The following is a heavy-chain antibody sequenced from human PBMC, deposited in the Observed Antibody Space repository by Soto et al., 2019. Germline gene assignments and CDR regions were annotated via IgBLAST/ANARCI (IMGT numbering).Heavy chain of an antibody. CDR2: ISGSNNNI. D-gene: IGHD2-21*02. J-gene: IGHJ4*02. V-gene: IGHV3-48*03. CDR3: ASERLCGADCYFFDN. Sequence: LRLSCAASGFTLRNYEMNWVRQAPGKGLEWISKISGSNNNIYYADSVRGRFTISRDNAKNSLYLQMNSLRAEDTAIYYCASERLCGADCYFFDNWGQGTQVTVS. CDR1: GFTLRNYE.